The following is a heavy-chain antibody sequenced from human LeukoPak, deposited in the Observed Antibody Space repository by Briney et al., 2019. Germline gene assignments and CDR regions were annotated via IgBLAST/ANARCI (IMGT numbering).Heavy chain of an antibody. V-gene: IGHV3-23*01. CDR1: GFTFSSYA. J-gene: IGHJ1*01. Sequence: GGSLRLSCAASGFTFSSYAMSWVRQAPGKGLEWVSAISGSGGSTYYADSVKGRFTISRDNSKNTLYLQMNSLRAEDTAVYYCATRSTAEYFQHWGQGTLVTVSS. CDR2: ISGSGGST. CDR3: ATRSTAEYFQH.